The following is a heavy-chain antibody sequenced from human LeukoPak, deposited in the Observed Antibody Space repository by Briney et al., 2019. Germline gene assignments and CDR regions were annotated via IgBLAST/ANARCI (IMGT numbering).Heavy chain of an antibody. CDR2: INPNSGGT. CDR3: ARGRGNYDFWSGRDYYYYMDV. J-gene: IGHJ6*03. Sequence: ASVKVSCKASGYTFTGYYMYWVRQAPRQGLEWMGWINPNSGGTNYAQKFQGRVTMTRDTSISTAYMELSRLKSDDTAVYYCARGRGNYDFWSGRDYYYYMDVWGKGTTVTVSS. CDR1: GYTFTGYY. V-gene: IGHV1-2*02. D-gene: IGHD3-3*01.